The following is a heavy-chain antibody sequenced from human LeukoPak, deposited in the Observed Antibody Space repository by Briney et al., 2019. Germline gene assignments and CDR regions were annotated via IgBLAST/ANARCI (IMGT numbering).Heavy chain of an antibody. Sequence: GGSLRLSCAASGFTFSNYWMSWVCQAPGKGLEWVANIKQDGSEKYYVDSVKGRFTISRDNAKNSLYLQMNSLRVEDTAVYYCARVQGSSGPGSFEYWGQGTLVPVSS. J-gene: IGHJ4*02. CDR2: IKQDGSEK. CDR3: ARVQGSSGPGSFEY. D-gene: IGHD6-19*01. V-gene: IGHV3-7*01. CDR1: GFTFSNYW.